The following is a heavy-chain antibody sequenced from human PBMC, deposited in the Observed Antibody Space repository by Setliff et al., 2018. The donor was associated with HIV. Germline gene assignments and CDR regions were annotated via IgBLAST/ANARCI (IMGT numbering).Heavy chain of an antibody. Sequence: GESLKISCKGSGYSFTSYWIGWVRQMAGKGLEWMGIIYPGDSEIRYSPSFQGQVTISVDKSISTAYLQWSSLKASDTAMYYCARATATWLVDNWGQGTLVTVSS. CDR2: IYPGDSEI. V-gene: IGHV5-51*01. CDR3: ARATATWLVDN. CDR1: GYSFTSYW. J-gene: IGHJ4*01. D-gene: IGHD6-25*01.